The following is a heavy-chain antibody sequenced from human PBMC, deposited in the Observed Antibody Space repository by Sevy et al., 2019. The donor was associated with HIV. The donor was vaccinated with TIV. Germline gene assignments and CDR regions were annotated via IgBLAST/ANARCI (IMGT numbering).Heavy chain of an antibody. V-gene: IGHV1-8*02. CDR2: MNPNSGQT. D-gene: IGHD3-22*01. Sequence: ASVKVSRKASEYTFASYDMGWVRQAAGQGLEWMGWMNPNSGQTAYAQKFQGRVIMTRNTSISTAYMELSSLTFEDTAVYFCARWRGSSGYHHWGQGTLVTVSS. CDR3: ARWRGSSGYHH. J-gene: IGHJ5*02. CDR1: EYTFASYD.